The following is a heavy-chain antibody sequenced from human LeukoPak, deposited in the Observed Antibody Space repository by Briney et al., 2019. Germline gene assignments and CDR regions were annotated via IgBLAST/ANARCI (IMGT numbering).Heavy chain of an antibody. V-gene: IGHV4-59*12. CDR2: IYYSGST. D-gene: IGHD6-13*01. Sequence: SETLSLTCTVSGGSISSYYWSWIRQPPGKGLEWIGYIYYSGSTNYNPSLKSRVTISVDTSKNQFSLKLSSVTAADTAVYYCARRPYSSSGCFDIWGQGTMVTVSS. CDR3: ARRPYSSSGCFDI. CDR1: GGSISSYY. J-gene: IGHJ3*02.